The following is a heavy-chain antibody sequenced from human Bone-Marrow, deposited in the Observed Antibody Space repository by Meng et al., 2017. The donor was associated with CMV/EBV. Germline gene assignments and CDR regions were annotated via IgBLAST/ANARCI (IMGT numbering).Heavy chain of an antibody. CDR3: ARATITGYFDY. V-gene: IGHV1-69*05. CDR2: IIPIFGTA. J-gene: IGHJ4*02. D-gene: IGHD5-12*01. Sequence: SVKVSCKASGYTFTGYYMHWVRQAPGQGLEWMGGIIPIFGTANYAQKFQGRVTITTDESTSTAYMELSSLRSEDTAVYYCARATITGYFDYWGQGPLVTVPS. CDR1: GYTFTGYY.